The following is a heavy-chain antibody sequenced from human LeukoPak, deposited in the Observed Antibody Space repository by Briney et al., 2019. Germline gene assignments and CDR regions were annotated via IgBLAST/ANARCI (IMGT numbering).Heavy chain of an antibody. CDR3: PRDPGYSSFDL. Sequence: GGSLRLSCAASGFSFTDYWSRWVRQTPAKVLEFVANMTADGSVRYYVASANGRFTISRNNAKKSLYLEISRLRADHTAVYYCPRDPGYSSFDLWGQGTPVTVSS. CDR2: MTADGSVR. V-gene: IGHV3-7*01. CDR1: GFSFTDYW. D-gene: IGHD5-12*01. J-gene: IGHJ4*02.